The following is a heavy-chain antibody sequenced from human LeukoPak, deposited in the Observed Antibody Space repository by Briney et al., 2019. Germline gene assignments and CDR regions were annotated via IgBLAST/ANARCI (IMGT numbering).Heavy chain of an antibody. Sequence: SLRLSCALSGVTLSNFVTDCVPEVPGNGVGWGAVSSPDEGLTFYRDSVKSRFTISRDNSKNTMYLQMNNLREEDTAVYYCTRDPILGAPDYFDCWGQGSLVTVYS. D-gene: IGHD1-26*01. CDR2: SSPDEGLT. CDR1: GVTLSNFV. CDR3: TRDPILGAPDYFDC. V-gene: IGHV3-30*04. J-gene: IGHJ4*02.